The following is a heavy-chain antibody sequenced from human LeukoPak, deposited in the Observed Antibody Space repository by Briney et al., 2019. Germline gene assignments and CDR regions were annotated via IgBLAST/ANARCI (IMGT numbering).Heavy chain of an antibody. CDR3: ARMTADGYDAFDI. D-gene: IGHD6-13*01. V-gene: IGHV6-1*01. Sequence: SQTLSLTCGTSGDSISSNSATWNWIRQSPSRGLEWLGRTYYRSKWYHDYAVSVKSRITINPDTSKNQLSLQLTSVTPEDTAVYYCARMTADGYDAFDIWGQGTMVTVSS. J-gene: IGHJ3*02. CDR2: TYYRSKWYH. CDR1: GDSISSNSAT.